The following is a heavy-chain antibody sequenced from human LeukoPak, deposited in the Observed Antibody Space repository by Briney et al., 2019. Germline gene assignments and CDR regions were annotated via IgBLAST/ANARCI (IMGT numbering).Heavy chain of an antibody. CDR3: ARSVAPYCSSTSCYLFDY. Sequence: GRSLRLSCAASGFTFSNYVMHWVRQAPGKGLEWVAVISYDGSNEYYADSVKGRFTISRDNSKNTLYLQMNSLRDEDTAVYYCARSVAPYCSSTSCYLFDYWGQGTLVTVSS. J-gene: IGHJ4*02. CDR1: GFTFSNYV. CDR2: ISYDGSNE. D-gene: IGHD2-2*01. V-gene: IGHV3-30*04.